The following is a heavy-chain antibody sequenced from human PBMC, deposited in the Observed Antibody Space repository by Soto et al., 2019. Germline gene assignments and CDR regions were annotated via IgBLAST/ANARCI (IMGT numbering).Heavy chain of an antibody. J-gene: IGHJ5*02. CDR1: GFTFSSYA. V-gene: IGHV3-23*01. D-gene: IGHD3-10*01. Sequence: GGSLRLSCAASGFTFSSYAMSWVRQAPGKGLEWVSAISGSGGSTYYADSVKGRFTISRDNSKNTLYLQMNSLRAEDTAVYYCVIVPSPHYPYNRFDPWARDPWSPSPQ. CDR2: ISGSGGST. CDR3: VIVPSPHYPYNRFDP.